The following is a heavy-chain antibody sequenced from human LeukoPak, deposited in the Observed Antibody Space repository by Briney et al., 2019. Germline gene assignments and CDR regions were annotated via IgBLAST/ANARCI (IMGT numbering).Heavy chain of an antibody. CDR3: ARDFRGGDGYNDYFDY. CDR1: GFTFSKAW. D-gene: IGHD5-24*01. CDR2: IKSKTDDGTT. Sequence: TGGSLRLSCAASGFTFSKAWMSWVRQAPGKGLEWVGRIKSKTDDGTTDYAAPVKGRFTISRDDLKETLYLQMNSLRAEDTAVYYCARDFRGGDGYNDYFDYWGQGTLATVSS. V-gene: IGHV3-15*01. J-gene: IGHJ4*02.